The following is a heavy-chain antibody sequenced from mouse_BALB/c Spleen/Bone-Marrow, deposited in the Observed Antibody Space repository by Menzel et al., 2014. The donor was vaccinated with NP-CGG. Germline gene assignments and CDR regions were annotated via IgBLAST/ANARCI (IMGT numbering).Heavy chain of an antibody. D-gene: IGHD1-1*01. J-gene: IGHJ2*01. V-gene: IGHV5-12-1*01. CDR1: GFAFSSYD. Sequence: EVKLVESGGGLVKPGGSLKLSCAASGFAFSSYDMSWVRQTPEKRLEWVAYISSGGGSTYYPDTVKGRFTISRDNAKNTLYLQKSSLKSEDTAMYYCAREVLRDYFDYWGQGTTLTVSS. CDR3: AREVLRDYFDY. CDR2: ISSGGGST.